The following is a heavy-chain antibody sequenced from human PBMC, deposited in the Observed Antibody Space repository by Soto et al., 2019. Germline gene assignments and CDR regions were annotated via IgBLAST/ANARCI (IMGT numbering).Heavy chain of an antibody. V-gene: IGHV3-7*01. Sequence: PGGSLRLSCVASGFTFSSFWMSWARQAPGKGLEWVANIKQDGSHKYYVPSVKGRFTISRDNSKNTLYLQMNSLRAEDTAVYYCARDLELEYYYDSSGTRGAFDIWGQGTMVTVS. J-gene: IGHJ3*02. CDR3: ARDLELEYYYDSSGTRGAFDI. CDR2: IKQDGSHK. CDR1: GFTFSSFW. D-gene: IGHD3-22*01.